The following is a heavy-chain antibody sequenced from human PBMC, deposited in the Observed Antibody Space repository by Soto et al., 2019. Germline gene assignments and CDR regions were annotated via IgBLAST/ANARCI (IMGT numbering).Heavy chain of an antibody. J-gene: IGHJ4*02. CDR3: AKDKPGTTSFDY. V-gene: IGHV3-21*04. CDR1: GFTLSRHT. Sequence: PGGSLRLSCAASGFTLSRHTMNWVRQAPGKGLEWVSFIGSRTSDIYYADSVKGRFTISRDNAKNSLYLDLTRLRAEDTAVYYCAKDKPGTTSFDYWGQGTLVTVSS. CDR2: IGSRTSDI. D-gene: IGHD1-1*01.